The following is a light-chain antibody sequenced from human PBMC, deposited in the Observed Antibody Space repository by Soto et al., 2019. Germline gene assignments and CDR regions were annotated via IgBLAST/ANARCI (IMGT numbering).Light chain of an antibody. CDR1: QSISNY. CDR2: TAS. CDR3: QQSHSTPLT. J-gene: IGKJ4*01. V-gene: IGKV1-39*01. Sequence: DIQMTQSPSSLYASVGDRDTITCRASQSISNYINWYPPKPGTAPKLLIYTASSLQSGVPSRFSGSGSGTDFTLTISSLQPEDFATYYCQQSHSTPLTFGGGTKV.